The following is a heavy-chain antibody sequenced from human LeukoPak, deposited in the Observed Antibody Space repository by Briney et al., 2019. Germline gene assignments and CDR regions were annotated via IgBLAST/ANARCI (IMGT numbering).Heavy chain of an antibody. J-gene: IGHJ4*02. V-gene: IGHV3-21*01. CDR1: GFTFSSYS. CDR3: ARAGFDWNSGDY. Sequence: GGSLRLSCAASGFTFSSYSMNWVRQAPGKGLEWVSSISSSSSYIYYADSVKGRFTISRDNAKNTVSLQMNSLRVEDTAVYYCARAGFDWNSGDYWGQGALVTVSS. CDR2: ISSSSSYI. D-gene: IGHD1-7*01.